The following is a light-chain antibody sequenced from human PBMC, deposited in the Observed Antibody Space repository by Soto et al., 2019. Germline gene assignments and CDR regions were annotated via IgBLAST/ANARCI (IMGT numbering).Light chain of an antibody. CDR2: EVT. V-gene: IGLV2-8*01. CDR1: SSDVGGYNF. J-gene: IGLJ2*01. Sequence: QAVVTQPPSASGSPGQSVTISCTGTSSDVGGYNFVSWYQHHPGKAPKVILYEVTKRPSGVPDRFSGSKSGNTASLTVSGLQADDEADYYCSSYARGDSVLFGGGTKVTVL. CDR3: SSYARGDSVL.